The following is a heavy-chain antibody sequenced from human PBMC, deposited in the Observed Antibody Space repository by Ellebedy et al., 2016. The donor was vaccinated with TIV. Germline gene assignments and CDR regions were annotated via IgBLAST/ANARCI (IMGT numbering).Heavy chain of an antibody. D-gene: IGHD2-15*01. V-gene: IGHV3-7*03. CDR1: GFTFNNYA. CDR2: IKQDGSEK. J-gene: IGHJ4*02. Sequence: PGGSLRLSCAASGFTFNNYAMSWVRQAPGKGLEWVANIKQDGSEKYYVDSVKGRFTISRDNAKNSLYLQMNSLRAEDTAVYYCARDEDPDYWGQGTLVTVSS. CDR3: ARDEDPDY.